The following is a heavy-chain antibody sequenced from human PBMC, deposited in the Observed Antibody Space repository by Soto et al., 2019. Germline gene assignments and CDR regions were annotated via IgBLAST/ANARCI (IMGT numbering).Heavy chain of an antibody. CDR3: TRYLFHYPVDYGMDV. J-gene: IGHJ6*02. CDR2: MRSKANSYAT. Sequence: EVQLVESGGGLVQPGGSLKLSCAASGFSFSGFEMQWVRQASGKGLEWVGRMRSKANSYATAYGASVKGRFTVSRDDSXNTVSLQMSSLQTEDTAIYYCTRYLFHYPVDYGMDVWGQGTTVTVSS. V-gene: IGHV3-73*02. CDR1: GFSFSGFE. D-gene: IGHD5-12*01.